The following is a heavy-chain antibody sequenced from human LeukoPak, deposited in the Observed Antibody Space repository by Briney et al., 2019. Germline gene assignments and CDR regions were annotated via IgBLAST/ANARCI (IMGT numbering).Heavy chain of an antibody. J-gene: IGHJ4*02. Sequence: GGSLRLSCAASGFTFSSYAMHWVRQAPGKGLVWVSRINSDGSSTSYADSVKGRFTISRDNAKNTLYLQMNSLRAEDTAVYYCARDPWDSSGYYYTSNYWGQGTLVTVSS. CDR1: GFTFSSYA. V-gene: IGHV3-74*01. CDR2: INSDGSST. D-gene: IGHD3-22*01. CDR3: ARDPWDSSGYYYTSNY.